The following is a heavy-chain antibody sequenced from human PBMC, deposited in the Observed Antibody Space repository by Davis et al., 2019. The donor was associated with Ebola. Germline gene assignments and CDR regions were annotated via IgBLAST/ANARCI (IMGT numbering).Heavy chain of an antibody. CDR1: GYTLTELS. D-gene: IGHD2-15*01. CDR2: FDPEDGET. Sequence: AALVKVSCKVSGYTLTELSMHWVRQAPGKGLEWMGGFDPEDGETIYAQKFQGRVTMTEDTSTDTAYMELSSLRSEDTAVYYCATDPYCSGGSCPLDYWGQGTLVTVSS. CDR3: ATDPYCSGGSCPLDY. J-gene: IGHJ4*02. V-gene: IGHV1-24*01.